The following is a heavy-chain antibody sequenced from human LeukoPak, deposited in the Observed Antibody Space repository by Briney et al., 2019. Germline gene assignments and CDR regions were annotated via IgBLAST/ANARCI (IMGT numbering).Heavy chain of an antibody. CDR2: INSDGSST. Sequence: GGSLRLSCAASEFTFSTYWMHWVRQAPGKGLVWVSRINSDGSSTNYADSVKGRFTISRDNSKNSLYLQMNSLRAEDTALYYCAKDMTGPTDYWGQGTLVTVSS. D-gene: IGHD3-9*01. CDR1: EFTFSTYW. J-gene: IGHJ4*02. V-gene: IGHV3-74*01. CDR3: AKDMTGPTDY.